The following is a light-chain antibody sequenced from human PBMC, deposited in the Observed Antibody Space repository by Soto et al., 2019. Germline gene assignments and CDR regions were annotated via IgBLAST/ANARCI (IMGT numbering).Light chain of an antibody. V-gene: IGKV4-1*01. J-gene: IGKJ4*01. CDR2: WAS. CDR1: QSVLYSSNNKNY. CDR3: QQYYSTVLT. Sequence: DIVMTQSPDSLAVSLGDRATINCRSSQSVLYSSNNKNYLAWYQQKPGQPPKLLIYWASTRESGVPDRFSGSGSGTDFTLTISSLQAEDVAVYYCQQYYSTVLTFGGGTKVDIK.